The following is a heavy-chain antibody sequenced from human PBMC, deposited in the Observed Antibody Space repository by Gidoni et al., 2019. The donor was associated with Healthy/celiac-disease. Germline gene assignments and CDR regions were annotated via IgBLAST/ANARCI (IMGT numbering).Heavy chain of an antibody. Sequence: QAQRLQSGGGVGQPGRSLRLSCAASGFTFISYAMHWVRRAPGKGLEWVSVISYDGSNKYYADSVKGRFTISRDNSKNTLYLQMNSLRAEDTAVYYCARAAPYDNFDYWGQGTLVTVSS. CDR1: GFTFISYA. V-gene: IGHV3-30-3*01. CDR3: ARAAPYDNFDY. CDR2: ISYDGSNK. D-gene: IGHD3-9*01. J-gene: IGHJ4*02.